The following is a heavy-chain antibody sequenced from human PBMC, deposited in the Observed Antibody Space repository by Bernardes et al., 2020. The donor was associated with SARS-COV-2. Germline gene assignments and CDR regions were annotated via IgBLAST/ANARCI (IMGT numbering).Heavy chain of an antibody. Sequence: TLSLTCTVSGVSISAYYWSWFRQPPGKGLEWIGYLYYTGSTNYNPSLQSRVTISLDTSKNQFSLKLSSVTAADTAVYYCARGRLDYGDSHPWGQGTLVTVSS. D-gene: IGHD4-17*01. V-gene: IGHV4-59*01. J-gene: IGHJ5*02. CDR3: ARGRLDYGDSHP. CDR2: LYYTGST. CDR1: GVSISAYY.